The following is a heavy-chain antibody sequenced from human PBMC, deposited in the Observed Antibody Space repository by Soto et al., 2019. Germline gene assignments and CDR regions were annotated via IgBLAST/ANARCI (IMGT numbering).Heavy chain of an antibody. J-gene: IGHJ5*02. Sequence: PSETLSLTCTVSGGSISSYYWSWIRQPPGKGLEWIGYIYYSGSTNYNPSLKSRVTISVDTSKNQFSLKLSSVTAADTAVYYCARVVGIYYYGSGSYNWFDPWGQGTLVTVPQ. CDR1: GGSISSYY. V-gene: IGHV4-59*01. D-gene: IGHD3-10*01. CDR3: ARVVGIYYYGSGSYNWFDP. CDR2: IYYSGST.